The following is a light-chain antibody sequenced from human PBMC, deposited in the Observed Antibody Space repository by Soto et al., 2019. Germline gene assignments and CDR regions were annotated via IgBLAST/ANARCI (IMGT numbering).Light chain of an antibody. CDR2: GAS. CDR1: QSVSSSY. V-gene: IGKV3-20*01. CDR3: QQYGSSPLT. J-gene: IGKJ4*01. Sequence: EIVLTQSPGTLSLSPGERATLSCRASQSVSSSYLAGYQQKPGQAPRLLIYGASSRATGIPDSFSGSGSGTDFTLTISSLEPEDFAVYYCQQYGSSPLTFGGGTKVEIK.